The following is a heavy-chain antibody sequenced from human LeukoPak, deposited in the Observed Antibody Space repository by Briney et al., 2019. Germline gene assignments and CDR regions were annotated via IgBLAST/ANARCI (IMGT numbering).Heavy chain of an antibody. CDR1: GYTFTGYY. J-gene: IGHJ4*02. CDR2: INPNSGGT. D-gene: IGHD6-6*01. CDR3: AREDSSSSRFDY. Sequence: ASVKVSRKASGYTFTGYYMHWVRQAPGQGLEWTGWINPNSGGTNYAQKFQGRVTMTRDTSISTAYMELSRLRSDDTAVYYCAREDSSSSRFDYWGQGTLVTVSS. V-gene: IGHV1-2*02.